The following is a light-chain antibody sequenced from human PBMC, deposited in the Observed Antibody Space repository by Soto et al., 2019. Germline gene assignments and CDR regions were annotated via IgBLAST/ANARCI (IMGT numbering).Light chain of an antibody. Sequence: IQLYKSVSFLSATKRDRVTITWRASRGINIFLAWFQQTPGKAPNLLISAASTLQSGVPSRFSGSGSGTHFTLTIIILQPEDVATYYCQLQYNTPRTFCHGTMLDVK. V-gene: IGKV1-9*01. CDR2: AAS. CDR1: RGINIF. J-gene: IGKJ1*01. CDR3: QLQYNTPRT.